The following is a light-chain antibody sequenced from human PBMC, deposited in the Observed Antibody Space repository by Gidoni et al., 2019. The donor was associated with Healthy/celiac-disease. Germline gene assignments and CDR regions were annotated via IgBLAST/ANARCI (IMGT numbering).Light chain of an antibody. CDR1: QSLLHRNGYNY. J-gene: IGKJ4*01. CDR2: LGS. CDR3: MQALQTPRLT. V-gene: IGKV2-28*01. Sequence: DIVMTQSPLSLPVTPGEPASIPCRSSQSLLHRNGYNYLDWYLQKPGQSPQLLIYLGSNRASGVPDRFSGSGSGTDFTLKISRVEAEDVGVYYCMQALQTPRLTFGGGTKVEIK.